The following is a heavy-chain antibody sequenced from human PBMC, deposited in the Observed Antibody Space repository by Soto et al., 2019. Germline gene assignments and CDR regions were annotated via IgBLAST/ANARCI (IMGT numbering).Heavy chain of an antibody. Sequence: SGHTLVKPTHTLTLTCPLSVFSLIIVLEAVGGIRQPPVKALEWLALIYWNDHKAYSPSLQSRLTITKDTSKNQVVLTMANMDPADTGTYFCAHRQILHYDSTGYYYEYFDYWGQGALVTV. CDR1: VFSLIIVLEA. V-gene: IGHV2-5*01. CDR2: IYWNDHK. J-gene: IGHJ4*02. D-gene: IGHD3-22*01. CDR3: AHRQILHYDSTGYYYEYFDY.